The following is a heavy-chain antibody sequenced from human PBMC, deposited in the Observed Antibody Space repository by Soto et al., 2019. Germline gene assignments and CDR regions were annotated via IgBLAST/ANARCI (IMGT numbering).Heavy chain of an antibody. CDR2: ISYDGSNK. V-gene: IGHV3-30-3*01. D-gene: IGHD4-4*01. CDR3: ARDPITTVTTGGPFDY. J-gene: IGHJ4*02. Sequence: GGSLRLSGAASGFTFSSYAMHWVRQAPGKGLEWVAVISYDGSNKYYADSLKGRFTISRDNSKNTLHLQMNSLRDEDTAVYYCARDPITTVTTGGPFDYWGQGTLVTVSS. CDR1: GFTFSSYA.